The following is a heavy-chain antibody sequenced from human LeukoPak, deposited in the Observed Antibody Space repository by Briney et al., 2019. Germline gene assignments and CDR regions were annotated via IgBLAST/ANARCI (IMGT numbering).Heavy chain of an antibody. CDR1: GYTFTSCY. J-gene: IGHJ4*02. CDR3: ARDLLAQQLVLGC. Sequence: ASVKVSCKASGYTFTSCYMHWVRQAPGQGLEWMGIINPSGGSTSYAQKFQGRVTMTRDTSTSTVYMELSSLRSEDTAVYYCARDLLAQQLVLGCWGQGTLVTVSS. D-gene: IGHD6-13*01. V-gene: IGHV1-46*01. CDR2: INPSGGST.